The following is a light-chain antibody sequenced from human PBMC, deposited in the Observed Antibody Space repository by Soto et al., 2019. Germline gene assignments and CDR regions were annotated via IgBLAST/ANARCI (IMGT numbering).Light chain of an antibody. CDR2: EVT. J-gene: IGLJ2*01. Sequence: QSALTQPPSASGSPGQSVAISCTGTSSDVGGYDYVSWYQQHPGKAPKLIIYEVTKRPSGVPDRFSGSKSGNTASLTVSGLQAEDEADYYCGSYGGSANLVFGGGTQLTVL. V-gene: IGLV2-8*01. CDR3: GSYGGSANLV. CDR1: SSDVGGYDY.